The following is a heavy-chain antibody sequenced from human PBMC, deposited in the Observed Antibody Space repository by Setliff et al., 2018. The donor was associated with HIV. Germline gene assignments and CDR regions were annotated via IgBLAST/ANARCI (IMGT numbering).Heavy chain of an antibody. CDR3: ARGTTGYYYYYMDV. Sequence: SETLSLTCTVSGASIRSQYWSWIRKPPGKGLEWVGYIYTSGSTNYNPSLKSRVTISVDTSKNQFSLKLSSVTAADTAVYYCARGTTGYYYYYMDVWGKGTTVTVSS. CDR2: IYTSGST. J-gene: IGHJ6*03. CDR1: GASIRSQY. V-gene: IGHV4-4*08.